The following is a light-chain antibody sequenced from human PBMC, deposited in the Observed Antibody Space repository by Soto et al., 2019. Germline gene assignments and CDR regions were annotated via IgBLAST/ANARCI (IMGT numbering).Light chain of an antibody. CDR2: KAS. J-gene: IGKJ1*01. CDR1: QRISSW. Sequence: DIQMTQSPSTLSASVGDRVTITCRASQRISSWLAWYQQKPGKAPKLLIYKASSLESGVPSRFSGSGCGTEFTLTISSLQPDDFATYYCQQYNSYWTFGQGTKVEI. V-gene: IGKV1-5*03. CDR3: QQYNSYWT.